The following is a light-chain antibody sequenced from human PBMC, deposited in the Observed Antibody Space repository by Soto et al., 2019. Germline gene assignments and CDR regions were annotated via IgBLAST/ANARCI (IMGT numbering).Light chain of an antibody. V-gene: IGKV3-20*01. Sequence: EIVLTQSPGTLSLSPGERATLSCRASQSVSSSYLAWYQQKPGQAPRLLIYGASSRATGIPDRFSGSGSGTDFTLTISRLEPEGFAVYYCLQYGSSPRTFGQGTKVEIK. CDR1: QSVSSSY. CDR2: GAS. J-gene: IGKJ1*01. CDR3: LQYGSSPRT.